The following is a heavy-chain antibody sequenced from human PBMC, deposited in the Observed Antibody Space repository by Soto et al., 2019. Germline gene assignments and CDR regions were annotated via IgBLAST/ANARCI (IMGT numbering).Heavy chain of an antibody. CDR1: GFIFSSHW. CDR3: ARDRPDISNPTDHPMFDY. Sequence: EVQLEESGGGLVKPGGSLRLSCEASGFIFSSHWMHWVRQSAEKGLVWVSRINSDGSSTAYADSVKGRFTISRENAKNTLYLQMNSLRVEDTAVYYCARDRPDISNPTDHPMFDYWGQGTPVTVSS. J-gene: IGHJ4*02. V-gene: IGHV3-74*01. D-gene: IGHD6-6*01. CDR2: INSDGSST.